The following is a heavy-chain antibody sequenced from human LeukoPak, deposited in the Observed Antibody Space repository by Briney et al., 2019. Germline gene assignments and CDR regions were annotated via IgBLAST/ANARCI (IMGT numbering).Heavy chain of an antibody. CDR2: ISAYNGNT. D-gene: IGHD2-2*01. Sequence: ASVKVSCKASGYTFTSYGISWVRQAPGQGLEWMGWISAYNGNTNYAQKLQGRVTMTTDTSTSTAYMELRSLRSDDTAVYYCARASKCSSTSCSYYYYYYMDVWGKGTTVTISS. CDR1: GYTFTSYG. CDR3: ARASKCSSTSCSYYYYYYMDV. V-gene: IGHV1-18*01. J-gene: IGHJ6*03.